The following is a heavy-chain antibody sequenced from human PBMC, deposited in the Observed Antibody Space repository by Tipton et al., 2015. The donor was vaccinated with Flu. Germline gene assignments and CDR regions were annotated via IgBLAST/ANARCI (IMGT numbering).Heavy chain of an antibody. J-gene: IGHJ1*01. CDR1: GASISSRSYY. V-gene: IGHV4-39*07. Sequence: TLSLTCTVSGASISSRSYYWGWIRQPPGKGLEWIGCIHSSGSTYYNPSLKSRVTISLDTSKNQFSLKLSSVTAADTAVYYCAREKDSSGSEYFQHWGQGTLVTVSS. D-gene: IGHD6-19*01. CDR3: AREKDSSGSEYFQH. CDR2: IHSSGST.